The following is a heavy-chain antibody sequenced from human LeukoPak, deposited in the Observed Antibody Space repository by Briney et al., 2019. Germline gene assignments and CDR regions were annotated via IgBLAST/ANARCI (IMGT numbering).Heavy chain of an antibody. D-gene: IGHD3-22*01. CDR2: IYTSGST. CDR3: ASSAYYYDSSGYYYN. J-gene: IGHJ4*02. Sequence: SQTLSLTCTVSGGSISSGSYYWSWIRQPAGKGLEWIGRIYTSGSTNYNPSLKSRVTISVDTPKNQFSLKLSSVTAADTAVYYCASSAYYYDSSGYYYNWGQGTLVTVSS. V-gene: IGHV4-61*02. CDR1: GGSISSGSYY.